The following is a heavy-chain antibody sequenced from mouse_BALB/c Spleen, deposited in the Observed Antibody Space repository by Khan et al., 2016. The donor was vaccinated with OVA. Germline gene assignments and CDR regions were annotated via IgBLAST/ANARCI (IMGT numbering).Heavy chain of an antibody. D-gene: IGHD2-3*01. CDR2: ISSGDT. CDR1: GFTFSRYA. V-gene: IGHV5-9-3*01. Sequence: EVELVESGGGLVKPGGSLKLSCAASGFTFSRYAMSWVRQTPEKRLEWVATISSGDTYYPDSVKGRFTISRDNAKNTLYLQMSSLRSGETAMYYCARQGGIYDGPFDYWGQGTTLTVSS. J-gene: IGHJ2*01. CDR3: ARQGGIYDGPFDY.